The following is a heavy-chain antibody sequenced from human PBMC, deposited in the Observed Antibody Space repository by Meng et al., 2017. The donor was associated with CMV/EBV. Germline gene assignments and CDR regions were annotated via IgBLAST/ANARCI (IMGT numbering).Heavy chain of an antibody. CDR2: INHSGST. V-gene: IGHV4-34*01. CDR3: ARGGRIVVVPPALSRTINTWFDP. Sequence: ETLSLTCAVYGGSFSGDYWSGIRQPPGKGLEWIGEINHSGSTNYNPSLKSRVTISVDTSKNQFSLKLSSVPAAAPAVYYCARGGRIVVVPPALSRTINTWFDPWGQVTL. D-gene: IGHD2-2*01. CDR1: GGSFSGDY. J-gene: IGHJ5*02.